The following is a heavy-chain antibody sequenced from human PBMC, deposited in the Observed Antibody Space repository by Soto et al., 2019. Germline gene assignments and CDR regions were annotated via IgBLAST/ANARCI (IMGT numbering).Heavy chain of an antibody. V-gene: IGHV1-69*08. CDR3: ARDEGAMWCGNPNDAFYI. J-gene: IGHJ3*02. Sequence: QVQLVQSWAEVKKPGSSVKVSCKASGGTFSSYTISWLRQAPGQGLEWMGRIIPSLGIANSAQKFQGRVTITADKAPSTAYMELSSLCSEDRAVYYCARDEGAMWCGNPNDAFYIWGQGTMVTVSS. CDR2: IIPSLGIA. CDR1: GGTFSSYT. D-gene: IGHD2-21*01.